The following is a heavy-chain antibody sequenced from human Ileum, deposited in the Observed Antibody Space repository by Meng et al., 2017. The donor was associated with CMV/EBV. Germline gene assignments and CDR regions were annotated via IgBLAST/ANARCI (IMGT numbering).Heavy chain of an antibody. CDR2: ISGKSDYI. V-gene: IGHV3-21*01. Sequence: FTFSLYNMNWFRQAPGKGLEWVSAISGKSDYIFYADSVKGRFTISRDNAKNSLYLQMNSLRDEDTAIYYCARGGAISGNDGRVVNSWGQGTLVTVSS. CDR1: FTFSLYN. J-gene: IGHJ4*02. D-gene: IGHD5-12*01. CDR3: ARGGAISGNDGRVVNS.